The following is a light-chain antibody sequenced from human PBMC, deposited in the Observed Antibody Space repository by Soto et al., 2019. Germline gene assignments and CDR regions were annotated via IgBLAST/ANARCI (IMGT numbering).Light chain of an antibody. J-gene: IGLJ2*01. CDR2: DVS. CDR1: SSDVGGYNY. Sequence: QSALTQPRSVSGSPGQSVTISCTGTSSDVGGYNYVSWYQQHPGKAPKLMIYDVSKRPSGVPDRFSGSKSGNTASLTISGLQAEDEADYYCCSYAGLFGGGTKLTVL. V-gene: IGLV2-11*01. CDR3: CSYAGL.